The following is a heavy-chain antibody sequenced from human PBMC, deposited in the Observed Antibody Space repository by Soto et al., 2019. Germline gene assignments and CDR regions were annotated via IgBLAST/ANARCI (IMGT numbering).Heavy chain of an antibody. CDR2: ISSDGTTT. D-gene: IGHD2-8*01. J-gene: IGHJ1*01. CDR3: AIQDCTNDVCLEAAVTVGGALES. Sequence: EVHLVQSGGGLAQPGKSLRLSSAAAGFTFRKFWMHWVRQVPGKGPVWVSYISSDGTTTDYADSVKGRFTISRDNAKDTLYLQMDSLRAEDTAVYYCAIQDCTNDVCLEAAVTVGGALESWGQGTLVTVSS. CDR1: GFTFRKFW. V-gene: IGHV3-74*01.